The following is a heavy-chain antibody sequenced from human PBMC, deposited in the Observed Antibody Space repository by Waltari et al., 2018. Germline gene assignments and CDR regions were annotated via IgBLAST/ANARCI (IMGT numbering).Heavy chain of an antibody. J-gene: IGHJ3*02. CDR2: IYYSGST. Sequence: QVQLQESGPGRVKTSQTLSLTCTVSGGSIRSGGYYCSWIRQHPGKGLEWIGYIYYSGSTNYNPSLKSRVTISVDTSKNQFSLKLSSVTAADTAVYYCASTTSTGAFDIWGQGTMVTVSS. D-gene: IGHD1-1*01. V-gene: IGHV4-61*08. CDR3: ASTTSTGAFDI. CDR1: GGSIRSGGYY.